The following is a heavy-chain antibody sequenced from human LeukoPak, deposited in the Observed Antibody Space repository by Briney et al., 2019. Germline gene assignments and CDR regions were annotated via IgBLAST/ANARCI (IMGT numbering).Heavy chain of an antibody. CDR3: ARARRHYYDSSGLYYYYYMDV. D-gene: IGHD3-22*01. Sequence: GGSLRLSCAASGFTFSSYAMHWVRQAPGKGLEYVSAISSNGGSTYYANSVKGRFTISRENSKNTLYLQMGSLRAEDMAVYYCARARRHYYDSSGLYYYYYMDVWGKGTTVTVSS. J-gene: IGHJ6*03. V-gene: IGHV3-64*01. CDR2: ISSNGGST. CDR1: GFTFSSYA.